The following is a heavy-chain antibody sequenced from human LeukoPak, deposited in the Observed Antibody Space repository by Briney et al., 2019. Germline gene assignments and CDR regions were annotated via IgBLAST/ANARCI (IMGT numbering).Heavy chain of an antibody. V-gene: IGHV3-21*01. CDR3: ARPAAGYCSSAGCHWDS. CDR2: ISASSNFI. CDR1: GFTFSTHS. D-gene: IGHD2-2*01. Sequence: NPGGSLRLSCAASGFTFSTHSMYWVRQAPGKGLEWVSSISASSNFIHYAESVRGRFTISRDNAKNSLYLQMNSLGAQDTAVYYCARPAAGYCSSAGCHWDSWGQGTLVTVSS. J-gene: IGHJ4*02.